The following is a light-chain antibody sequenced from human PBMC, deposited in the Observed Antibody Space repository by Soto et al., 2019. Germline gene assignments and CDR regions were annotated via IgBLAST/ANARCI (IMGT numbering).Light chain of an antibody. Sequence: QPVLTQPPSVSGAPGQRVTISCTGSSSNIGAGYDVHWYQQLPGTAPKLLIYGNSNRPSGVPDRFSGSKSGTSASLAFTGLQAEDEADYYCQSYDSSLSAHYVFGTGTKLTVL. J-gene: IGLJ1*01. CDR3: QSYDSSLSAHYV. V-gene: IGLV1-40*01. CDR2: GNS. CDR1: SSNIGAGYD.